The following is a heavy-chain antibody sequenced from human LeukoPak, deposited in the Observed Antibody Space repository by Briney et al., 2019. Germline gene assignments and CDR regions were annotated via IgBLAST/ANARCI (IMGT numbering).Heavy chain of an antibody. V-gene: IGHV3-7*03. CDR1: GFTFGDYA. CDR2: IKKDGSEK. J-gene: IGHJ4*02. D-gene: IGHD2-21*02. CDR3: ARGMGDQNYFDY. Sequence: GRSLRLSCTASGFTFGDYAMSWVRQAPGKGLEWVANIKKDGSEKYYVDSVKGRFTISRDNAKNSLYLQMNSLRAEDTALYYCARGMGDQNYFDYWGQGTLVTVSS.